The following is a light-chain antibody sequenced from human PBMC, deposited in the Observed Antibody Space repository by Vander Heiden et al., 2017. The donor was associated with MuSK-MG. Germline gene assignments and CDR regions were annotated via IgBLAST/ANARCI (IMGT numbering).Light chain of an antibody. CDR2: AAS. V-gene: IGKV1-9*01. Sequence: DIQLTQSPSFLSASVGDRVTITCRASQGISSYLAWYQQKPGKAPKLLIYAASTLQSGVPSRFSGSGSGTEFTLTISSLQPEDFATYYCQQLNSYEVTFGHGTKVDIK. J-gene: IGKJ3*01. CDR3: QQLNSYEVT. CDR1: QGISSY.